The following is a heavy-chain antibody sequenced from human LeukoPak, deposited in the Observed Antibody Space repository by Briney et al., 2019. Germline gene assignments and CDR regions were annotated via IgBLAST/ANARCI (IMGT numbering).Heavy chain of an antibody. J-gene: IGHJ4*02. Sequence: PGRSLRLFCAASGFTFSSYGMHWVRQAPGKGLEWVAVISYDGSNKYYADSVKGRFTISRDNSKNTLYLQMNSLRAEDTAVYYCAKDRERYCSGGSCYLFDYWGQGTLVTVSS. CDR2: ISYDGSNK. CDR1: GFTFSSYG. CDR3: AKDRERYCSGGSCYLFDY. V-gene: IGHV3-30*18. D-gene: IGHD2-15*01.